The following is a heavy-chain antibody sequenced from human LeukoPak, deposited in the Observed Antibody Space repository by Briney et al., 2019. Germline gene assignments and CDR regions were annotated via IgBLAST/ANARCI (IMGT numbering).Heavy chain of an antibody. Sequence: SETLSLTCTVSGGSISSYYWSWIRQPPGKGLEWIGYIYYSGSTNYSPSLKSRVTISVDTSKNQFSLKLSSVTAADTAVHYCASVTYYYGSGNVYYFDYWGQGTLVTVSS. D-gene: IGHD3-10*01. CDR1: GGSISSYY. CDR2: IYYSGST. CDR3: ASVTYYYGSGNVYYFDY. V-gene: IGHV4-59*12. J-gene: IGHJ4*02.